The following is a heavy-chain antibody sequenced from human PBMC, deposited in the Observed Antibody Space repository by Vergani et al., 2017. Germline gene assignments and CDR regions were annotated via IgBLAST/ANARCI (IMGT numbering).Heavy chain of an antibody. CDR1: GFTFSSYG. D-gene: IGHD2-2*01. J-gene: IGHJ4*02. CDR3: ARSDWSSTSCYVGCSSDY. V-gene: IGHV3-33*01. Sequence: QVQLVESGGGVVQPGRSLRLSCAASGFTFSSYGMHWVRQAPGKGLEWVAVIWYDGSNKYYADSVKGRFTISRDNSKNTLYLQMNSLRAEDTAVYYCARSDWSSTSCYVGCSSDYWGQGTLVTVSS. CDR2: IWYDGSNK.